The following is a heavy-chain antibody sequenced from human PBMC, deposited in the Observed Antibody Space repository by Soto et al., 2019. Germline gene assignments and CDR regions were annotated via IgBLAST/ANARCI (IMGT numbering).Heavy chain of an antibody. D-gene: IGHD6-13*01. CDR1: GDSVSRYY. CDR2: IYSSGST. Sequence: QVQLQESGPGLVKPSETLSLTCTVSGDSVSRYYWSWIRQPPGKGLEWIGYIYSSGSTNDNPSLTSRPTTSLHTSKNPLSLRLTSVTAADTALYYCLRHAHSSRWGVYLWGQGTPVTVSS. CDR3: LRHAHSSRWGVYL. J-gene: IGHJ6*02. V-gene: IGHV4-4*08.